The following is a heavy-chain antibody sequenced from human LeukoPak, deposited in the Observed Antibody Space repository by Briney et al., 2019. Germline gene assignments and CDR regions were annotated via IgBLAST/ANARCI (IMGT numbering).Heavy chain of an antibody. V-gene: IGHV3-33*01. J-gene: IGHJ4*02. CDR2: IWYDGINE. CDR3: ARESAAVVGTDYFDY. D-gene: IGHD6-19*01. Sequence: GSLRLSCRASGFTFRSYGMDWVRQAPGKGLEWVAVIWYDGINEDYADSVKGRFTVSRDNSKNKLYLQMDSLRAEDTAVYYCARESAAVVGTDYFDYWGQGTLVTVSS. CDR1: GFTFRSYG.